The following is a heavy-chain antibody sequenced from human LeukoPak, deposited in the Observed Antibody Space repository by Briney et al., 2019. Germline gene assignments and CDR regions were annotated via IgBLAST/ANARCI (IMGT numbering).Heavy chain of an antibody. CDR1: GYTLTELS. J-gene: IGHJ4*02. D-gene: IGHD4-11*01. CDR3: ARDSDYSKRLNY. CDR2: FDPEDGET. V-gene: IGHV1-24*01. Sequence: ASVKVSCKVSGYTLTELSMHWVRQAPGKGLEWMGGFDPEDGETIYAQKFQGRVTMTRDTSTSTVYMELSSLRSDDTAVYYCARDSDYSKRLNYWGQGTLVTVSS.